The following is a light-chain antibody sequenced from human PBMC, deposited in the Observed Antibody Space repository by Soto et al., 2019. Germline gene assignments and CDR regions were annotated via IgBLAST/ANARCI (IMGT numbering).Light chain of an antibody. CDR2: GIS. CDR1: QTVTNSF. V-gene: IGKV3-20*01. Sequence: NVLTQSPGTLSFSPGERATLSCRASQTVTNSFFAWYQQKPGQPPRLLIHGISSRATGIPDRFSGSGSGTDFTLTISILEPDDFVVYYCQQYSTLPHTFGRGTKLEV. J-gene: IGKJ2*01. CDR3: QQYSTLPHT.